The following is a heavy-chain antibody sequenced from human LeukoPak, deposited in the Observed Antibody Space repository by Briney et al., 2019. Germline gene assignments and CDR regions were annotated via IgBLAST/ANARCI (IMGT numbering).Heavy chain of an antibody. Sequence: GESLKISCKSSGYSFTTYWIGWVRQMPGKGLEWMGIIYPGDSDIRYSPSFQGQVTFSADKSISTASLQWSSTKASDTAMYYCARLEKGTMIYWGQGTLVTVSP. J-gene: IGHJ1*01. V-gene: IGHV5-51*01. CDR1: GYSFTTYW. CDR2: IYPGDSDI. D-gene: IGHD3-22*01. CDR3: ARLEKGTMIY.